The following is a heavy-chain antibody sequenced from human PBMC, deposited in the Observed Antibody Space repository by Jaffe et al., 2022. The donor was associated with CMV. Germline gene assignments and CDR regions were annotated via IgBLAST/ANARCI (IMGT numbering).Heavy chain of an antibody. Sequence: QVQLVQSGPEVKKPGASVKVSCKASGYTVTSYGISWVRQAPGQGLECMGWISAYNGNTEYAQKFQGRVTMTIDTSTSTANMELRSLRSDDTAVYYCASAGYSSGWYNPSSYYGMDVWGQGTTVTVSS. V-gene: IGHV1-18*01. D-gene: IGHD6-19*01. CDR2: ISAYNGNT. CDR3: ASAGYSSGWYNPSSYYGMDV. J-gene: IGHJ6*02. CDR1: GYTVTSYG.